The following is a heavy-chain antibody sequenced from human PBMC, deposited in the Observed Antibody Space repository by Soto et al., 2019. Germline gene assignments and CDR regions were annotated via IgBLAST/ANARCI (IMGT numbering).Heavy chain of an antibody. J-gene: IGHJ4*02. Sequence: PGGSLRLSCAASGFAFSSYGMHWVRQAPGKGLEWVAVIWYDGSNKYYADSVKGRFTISRDNSKNTLYLQMNSLRAEDTAVYYCAILLWFGESQGFDYWGQGTLVTVSS. CDR1: GFAFSSYG. CDR2: IWYDGSNK. D-gene: IGHD3-10*01. CDR3: AILLWFGESQGFDY. V-gene: IGHV3-33*01.